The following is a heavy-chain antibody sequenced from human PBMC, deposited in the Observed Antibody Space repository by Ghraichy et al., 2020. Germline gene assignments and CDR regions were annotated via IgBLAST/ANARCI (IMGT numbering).Heavy chain of an antibody. D-gene: IGHD6-13*01. CDR3: AKDLSSRTTLTDY. V-gene: IGHV3-9*01. Sequence: GGSLRLSCAASGFTFDDYAMHWVRQAPGKGLEWVSGISWNSGSIGYADSVKGRFTISRDNAKNSLYLQMNSLRAEDTALYYCAKDLSSRTTLTDYWGQGTLVTVSS. J-gene: IGHJ4*02. CDR1: GFTFDDYA. CDR2: ISWNSGSI.